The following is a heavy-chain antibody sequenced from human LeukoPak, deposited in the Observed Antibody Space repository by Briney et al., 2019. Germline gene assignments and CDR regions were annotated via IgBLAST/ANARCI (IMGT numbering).Heavy chain of an antibody. V-gene: IGHV3-74*01. J-gene: IGHJ4*02. CDR3: WVPATAGEDDY. D-gene: IGHD2-2*01. Sequence: GGSLRLSCAASGFTFSGYWMHWVRQAPGKGLVWVSRINSDGTTTTYADSVRGRFTISRDNTKNTLYLQMNSLRVEDTAVYYCWVPATAGEDDYWGQGTLVTVSS. CDR2: INSDGTTT. CDR1: GFTFSGYW.